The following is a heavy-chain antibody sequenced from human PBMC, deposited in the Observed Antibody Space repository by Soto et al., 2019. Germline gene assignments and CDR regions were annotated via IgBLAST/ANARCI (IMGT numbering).Heavy chain of an antibody. V-gene: IGHV1-2*02. CDR1: GYTFTGYY. D-gene: IGHD6-13*01. Sequence: GASVKVSCKASGYTFTGYYMHWVRQAPGQGLEWMGWINPNSGGTNYAQKFQGRVTMTRDTSISTAYMELSRLRSDDTAVYYCARAVGIAAAGNSYWFDPWGQGTLVTVSS. CDR3: ARAVGIAAAGNSYWFDP. J-gene: IGHJ5*02. CDR2: INPNSGGT.